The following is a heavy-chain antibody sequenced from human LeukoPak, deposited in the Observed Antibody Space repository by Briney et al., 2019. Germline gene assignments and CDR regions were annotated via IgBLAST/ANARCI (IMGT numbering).Heavy chain of an antibody. CDR2: INPNSGNT. D-gene: IGHD3/OR15-3a*01. V-gene: IGHV1-2*02. CDR1: GYTFTSYY. Sequence: ASVKVSCKASGYTFTSYYMHWVRQAPGQGLEWMGWINPNSGNTNYAQKFQGRVTMTRDTSISTAYMELSRLRSDDTAVYYCARGRECSYDLLDVWGKGTMVTVSS. J-gene: IGHJ6*04. CDR3: ARGRECSYDLLDV.